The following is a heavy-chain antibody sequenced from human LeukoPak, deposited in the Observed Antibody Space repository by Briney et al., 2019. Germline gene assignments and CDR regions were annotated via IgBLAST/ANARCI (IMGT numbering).Heavy chain of an antibody. CDR2: IKQDGSEK. CDR3: ARAGYYGILTGYYREVDY. CDR1: GFTFSSYW. D-gene: IGHD3-9*01. V-gene: IGHV3-7*03. J-gene: IGHJ4*02. Sequence: GGSLRLSCAASGFTFSSYWMSWVRQAPGKGLEWVANIKQDGSEKYYVDSVKGRFTISRDNAKNSLYLQMNSLRAEDTAVYYCARAGYYGILTGYYREVDYWGQGTLVTVSS.